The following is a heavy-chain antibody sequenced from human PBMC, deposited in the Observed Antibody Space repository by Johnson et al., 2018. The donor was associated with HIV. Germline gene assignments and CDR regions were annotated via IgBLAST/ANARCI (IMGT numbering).Heavy chain of an antibody. V-gene: IGHV3-66*01. CDR2: IYSGGST. CDR1: GFTVSSNY. D-gene: IGHD1-26*01. Sequence: VQLVESGGGVVQPGRSLRLSCAASGFTVSSNYMSWVRQAPGKGLEWVSVIYSGGSTYYADSVKGRFTISRDNAKNSLYLQMKSLRVEDTALYYCARGGSSRNPAFDIWGQGTMVTLSS. CDR3: ARGGSSRNPAFDI. J-gene: IGHJ3*02.